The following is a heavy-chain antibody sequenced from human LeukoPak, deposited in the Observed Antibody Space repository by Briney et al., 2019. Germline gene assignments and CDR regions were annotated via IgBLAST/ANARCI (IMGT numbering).Heavy chain of an antibody. V-gene: IGHV5-51*01. Sequence: GESLKISCKGSGYSFATYWIGWVRQMPGKGLEWMGIIYPGDSDTRYSPSFQGQVTISADKSISTAYLHWNNLRASDTAIYYCVSGGYSSGWGQGTPVTVSS. J-gene: IGHJ4*02. CDR1: GYSFATYW. CDR3: VSGGYSSG. CDR2: IYPGDSDT. D-gene: IGHD5-18*01.